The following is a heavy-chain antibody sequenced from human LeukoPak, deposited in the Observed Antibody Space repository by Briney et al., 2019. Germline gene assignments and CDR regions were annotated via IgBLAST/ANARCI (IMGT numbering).Heavy chain of an antibody. D-gene: IGHD3-10*01. CDR1: GGNFNNYA. J-gene: IGHJ4*02. CDR2: IIPALDRA. V-gene: IGHV1-69*04. Sequence: SVKVSCKASGGNFNNYAVNWVRQAPGQGLQWTGRIIPALDRANYAHNFQGRLTMTSDNSISTAYMELSSLTSEDTAVYYCARFRWGSGSPDFDYWGQGTLVTVSS. CDR3: ARFRWGSGSPDFDY.